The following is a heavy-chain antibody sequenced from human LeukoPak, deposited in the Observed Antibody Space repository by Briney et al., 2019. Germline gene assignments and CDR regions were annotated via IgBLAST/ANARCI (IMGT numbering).Heavy chain of an antibody. Sequence: QSGWSLRLSCAASGFTFRNYGMHWVRQAPGKGLEWVAVIWYDGSNKYYADSVKGRFTMSRDNSKNTPFLQMNSLRVDDTAVYYCARDRSVRYFDLWGRGTLVTVSS. J-gene: IGHJ2*01. CDR2: IWYDGSNK. V-gene: IGHV3-33*01. CDR3: ARDRSVRYFDL. CDR1: GFTFRNYG. D-gene: IGHD3-3*01.